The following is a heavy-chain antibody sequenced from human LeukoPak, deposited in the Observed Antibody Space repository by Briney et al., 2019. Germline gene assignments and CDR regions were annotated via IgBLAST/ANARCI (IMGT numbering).Heavy chain of an antibody. D-gene: IGHD3-22*01. V-gene: IGHV3-30*04. J-gene: IGHJ6*02. Sequence: PGRSLRLSCAASGFTFSSYAMHWVRQAPGKGLEWVALMTYDGSNKYYADSVKGRFTLSRDISKNTLYLQMNSLRAEDTAVYYCARDVRAAPHYDFFHYGMDVWGPGTTVTVAS. CDR1: GFTFSSYA. CDR3: ARDVRAAPHYDFFHYGMDV. CDR2: MTYDGSNK.